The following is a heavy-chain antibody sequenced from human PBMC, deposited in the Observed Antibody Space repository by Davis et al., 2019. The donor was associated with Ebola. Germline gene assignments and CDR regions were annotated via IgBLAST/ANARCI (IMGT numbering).Heavy chain of an antibody. V-gene: IGHV1-46*01. J-gene: IGHJ4*02. D-gene: IGHD4-17*01. CDR3: ARDDLDRTTAFDY. CDR2: INPSGGST. CDR1: GGTFSSYA. Sequence: ASVKVSCKASGGTFSSYAISWVRQAPGQGLEWMGIINPSGGSTSYAQKFQGRVTMTRDTSTSTVYMELSSLRSEDTAVYYCARDDLDRTTAFDYWGQGTLVTVSS.